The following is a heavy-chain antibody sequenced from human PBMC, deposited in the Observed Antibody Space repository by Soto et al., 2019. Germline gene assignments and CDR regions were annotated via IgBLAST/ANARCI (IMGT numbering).Heavy chain of an antibody. Sequence: QVQLQQWGAGLLKPSETLSLTCAVYGGSFSGYYWSWIRQPPGQGLEWIGEINHSGSTNYNPSLKSRVHISVDTSKNQVSLKLSSVTAAVTAVYYCDRDGVTTTDYWGQGSLVTVSS. J-gene: IGHJ4*02. CDR1: GGSFSGYY. CDR2: INHSGST. V-gene: IGHV4-34*01. D-gene: IGHD4-17*01. CDR3: DRDGVTTTDY.